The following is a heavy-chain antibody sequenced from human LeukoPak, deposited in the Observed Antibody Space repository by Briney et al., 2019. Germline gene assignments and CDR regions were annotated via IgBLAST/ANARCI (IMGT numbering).Heavy chain of an antibody. CDR1: GGSIRSYY. Sequence: SETLSLTCTVSGGSIRSYYWSWIRQPPGKGLEWIGYIYYSGSTNYNPSLKSRVTISVDTSKNQFSLKLSSVTAADTAVYYCARVYYSNSYNYWYFDLWGRGTLVTVSS. D-gene: IGHD6-13*01. V-gene: IGHV4-59*01. CDR2: IYYSGST. CDR3: ARVYYSNSYNYWYFDL. J-gene: IGHJ2*01.